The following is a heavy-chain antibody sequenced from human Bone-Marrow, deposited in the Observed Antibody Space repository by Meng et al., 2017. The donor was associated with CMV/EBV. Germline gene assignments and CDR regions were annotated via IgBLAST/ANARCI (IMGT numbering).Heavy chain of an antibody. CDR2: NYYSGST. J-gene: IGHJ1*01. CDR3: ARGVVVVAVRN. D-gene: IGHD2-15*01. CDR1: GGSISSYY. V-gene: IGHV4-59*12. Sequence: SETLSLTCTVSGGSISSYYWSWIRQPPGKGLEWNGSNYYSGSTYYNPSLKSRVTISVDTSKNQFSLKLSSVTAADTAVYYGARGVVVVAVRNWGQGTLVTVSS.